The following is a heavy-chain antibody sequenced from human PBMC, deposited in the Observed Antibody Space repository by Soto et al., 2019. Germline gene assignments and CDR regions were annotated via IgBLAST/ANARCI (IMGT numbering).Heavy chain of an antibody. CDR2: IYYSGST. J-gene: IGHJ4*02. CDR3: GREYYDFWSGTFDY. CDR1: GGSISSYY. V-gene: IGHV4-59*01. D-gene: IGHD3-3*01. Sequence: SETLSLTCTVSGGSISSYYWSWIRQPPGKGLEWIGYIYYSGSTNYNPSLKSRVTISVDTSKNQFSLKLSSVTAADTAVYYCGREYYDFWSGTFDYWGQGTLVTVSS.